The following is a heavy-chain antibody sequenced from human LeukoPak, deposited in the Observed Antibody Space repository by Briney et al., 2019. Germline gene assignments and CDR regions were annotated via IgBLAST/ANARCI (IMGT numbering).Heavy chain of an antibody. V-gene: IGHV3-30*02. CDR3: AKDFSSSSPYYFDY. Sequence: GGSLRLSCAASGFTFSSYGMHWVRQAPGKGLEWVAFIGYDGSNKYYADSVKGRFTISRDNSKNTLYLQMNSLRAEDTAVYYCAKDFSSSSPYYFDYWGQGTLVTVSS. CDR2: IGYDGSNK. D-gene: IGHD6-6*01. J-gene: IGHJ4*02. CDR1: GFTFSSYG.